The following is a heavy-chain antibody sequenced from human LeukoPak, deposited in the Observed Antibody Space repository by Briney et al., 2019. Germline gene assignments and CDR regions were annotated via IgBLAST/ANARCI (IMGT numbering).Heavy chain of an antibody. J-gene: IGHJ4*02. CDR1: GGSFSGYY. CDR2: INHSGST. CDR3: ARGRLDRGYSYGYGPILDY. D-gene: IGHD5-18*01. V-gene: IGHV4-34*01. Sequence: PSETLSLTCAVYGGSFSGYYWSWIRQPPGKGLEWIGEINHSGSTNYNPSLKSRVTISADTSKNQFSLKLSSVTAADTAVYYCARGRLDRGYSYGYGPILDYWGQGTLVTVSS.